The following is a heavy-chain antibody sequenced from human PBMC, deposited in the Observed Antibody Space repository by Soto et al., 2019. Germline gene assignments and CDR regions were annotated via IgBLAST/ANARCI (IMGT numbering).Heavy chain of an antibody. J-gene: IGHJ6*02. D-gene: IGHD4-17*01. CDR3: ARTGRRTTPAGGYYYYGMDV. CDR1: GYTFTSYY. V-gene: IGHV1-46*01. Sequence: ASVKVSCKASGYTFTSYYMHWVQQAPGQGLEWMGIINPSGGSTSYAQKFQGRVTMTRDTSTSTVYMELSSLRSEDTAVYYCARTGRRTTPAGGYYYYGMDVWGQGTTVTVSS. CDR2: INPSGGST.